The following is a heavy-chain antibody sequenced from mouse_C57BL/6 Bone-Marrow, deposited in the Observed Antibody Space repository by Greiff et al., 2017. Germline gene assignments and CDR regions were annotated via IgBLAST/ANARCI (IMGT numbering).Heavy chain of an antibody. CDR3: AIQGIYYYGSSYDCFAY. CDR1: GFTFSSYG. CDR2: ISSGGSYT. D-gene: IGHD1-1*01. J-gene: IGHJ3*01. V-gene: IGHV5-6*01. Sequence: EVKLMESGGDLVKPGGSLKLSCAASGFTFSSYGMSWVRQTPDKRLEWVATISSGGSYTYYPDSVKGRFTISRDNAKNTLYLQMSSLKSEDTAMYYCAIQGIYYYGSSYDCFAYWGKGTLVTVSA.